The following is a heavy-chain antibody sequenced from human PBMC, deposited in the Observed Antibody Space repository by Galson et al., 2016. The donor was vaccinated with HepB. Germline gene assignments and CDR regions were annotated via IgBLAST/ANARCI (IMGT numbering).Heavy chain of an antibody. D-gene: IGHD6-25*01. CDR1: GFSFINAP. J-gene: IGHJ4*02. CDR3: AREDPRIAAAILDS. V-gene: IGHV3-23*01. Sequence: SLRLSCAASGFSFINAPMAWFRQGPGKGLEWVSTINTVAEDTHYADSVKGRFTISRDNSKSTLDLQMSNLRAEDTALYYCAREDPRIAAAILDSWGQGTLVTVSS. CDR2: INTVAEDT.